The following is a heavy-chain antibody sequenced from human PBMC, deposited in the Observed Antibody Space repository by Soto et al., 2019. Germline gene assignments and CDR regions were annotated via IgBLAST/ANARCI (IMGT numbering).Heavy chain of an antibody. Sequence: ASVKVSCTAAGYTFTGCYMHWVRQAPGQGLEWMGWINPNSGGTNYAQKFQGWVTMTRDTSISTAYMELSRLRSDDTAVYYCAREYCSGGSCYSGYYYGMDVWGQGTTVTVSS. CDR2: INPNSGGT. CDR1: GYTFTGCY. J-gene: IGHJ6*02. CDR3: AREYCSGGSCYSGYYYGMDV. D-gene: IGHD2-15*01. V-gene: IGHV1-2*04.